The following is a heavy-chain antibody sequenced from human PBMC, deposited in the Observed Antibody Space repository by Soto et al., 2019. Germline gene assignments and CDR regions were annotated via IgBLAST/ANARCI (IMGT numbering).Heavy chain of an antibody. Sequence: SETLSLTCTVSGGSISSGDYYWSWIRQPPGKGLEWIGYIYYSGSTYYNPSLKSRVTISVDTSKNQFSLKLSSVTAADTAVYYCAREGYYDFWSVYPQYYFDYWGQGTLVTASS. V-gene: IGHV4-30-4*01. CDR3: AREGYYDFWSVYPQYYFDY. CDR1: GGSISSGDYY. J-gene: IGHJ4*02. CDR2: IYYSGST. D-gene: IGHD3-3*01.